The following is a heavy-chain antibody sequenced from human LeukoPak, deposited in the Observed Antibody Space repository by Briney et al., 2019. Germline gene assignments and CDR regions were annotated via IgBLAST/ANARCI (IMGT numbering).Heavy chain of an antibody. V-gene: IGHV1-18*01. Sequence: ASVKVSCKASGYTFTSYGISWVRQAPGQGLEWMGWISVYNGNTNYAQKLQGRVTMTTDTSTSTAYMELRSLRSDDTAVYYCATQRGSYLWGTDFDYWGQGTLVTVSS. CDR1: GYTFTSYG. CDR3: ATQRGSYLWGTDFDY. D-gene: IGHD3-16*01. CDR2: ISVYNGNT. J-gene: IGHJ4*02.